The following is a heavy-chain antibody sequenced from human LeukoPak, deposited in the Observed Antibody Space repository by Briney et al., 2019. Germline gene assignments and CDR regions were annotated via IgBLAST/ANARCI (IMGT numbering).Heavy chain of an antibody. CDR1: GYTFTGYY. J-gene: IGHJ3*02. Sequence: GASVKVSCKASGYTFTGYYMHWVRQAPGQGLEWMGWINPNSGGTNYAQKFQGRVTMTRDTSISTAYMELSRLRSDDTAAYYCASLWFGDQEAFDIWGQGTMVTVSS. CDR3: ASLWFGDQEAFDI. CDR2: INPNSGGT. V-gene: IGHV1-2*02. D-gene: IGHD3-10*01.